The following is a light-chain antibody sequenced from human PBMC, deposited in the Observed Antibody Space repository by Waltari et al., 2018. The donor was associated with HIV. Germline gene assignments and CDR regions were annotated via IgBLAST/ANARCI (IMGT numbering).Light chain of an antibody. V-gene: IGLV2-11*01. J-gene: IGLJ3*02. CDR2: DVS. Sequence: QSSLTQPRSVSGSPGQSVTISCSGTSSDVGSYHYVSWYHKQRGKAAKVMSYDVSKRPAGFPDRFSVSKSGKTASLPISGLQAEDEAYYYCCSYAGMYTWVFGGGTKLTVL. CDR1: SSDVGSYHY. CDR3: CSYAGMYTWV.